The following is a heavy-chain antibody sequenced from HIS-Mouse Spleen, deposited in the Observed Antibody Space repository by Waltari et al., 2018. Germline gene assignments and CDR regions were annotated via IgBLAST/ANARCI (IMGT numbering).Heavy chain of an antibody. Sequence: QLQLQESGPGLVKPSETLSLTCTVSGGSISSSSYYWGWIRQPPGKGLEWIGSIYYSGGTYYNPSLKSRVTISVDTSKNQFSLKLSSVTAADTAVYYCAREIPYSSSRYDWYFDLWGRGTLVTVSS. CDR1: GGSISSSSYY. V-gene: IGHV4-39*07. J-gene: IGHJ2*01. CDR3: AREIPYSSSRYDWYFDL. D-gene: IGHD6-13*01. CDR2: IYYSGGT.